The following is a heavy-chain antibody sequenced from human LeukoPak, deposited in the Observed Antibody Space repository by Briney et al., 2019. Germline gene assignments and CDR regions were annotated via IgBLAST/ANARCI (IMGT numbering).Heavy chain of an antibody. J-gene: IGHJ5*02. CDR1: GYTFTSHD. Sequence: ASVKVSCKASGYTFTSHDINWVRQATGQGREWMGWMNPNSGNTGYAQKFQGRVTITRDTSISTAYMELSSLRSEDTAVYYCARGLGDLATNWFDPWGQGTLVTVSS. CDR3: ARGLGDLATNWFDP. D-gene: IGHD3-16*01. CDR2: MNPNSGNT. V-gene: IGHV1-8*03.